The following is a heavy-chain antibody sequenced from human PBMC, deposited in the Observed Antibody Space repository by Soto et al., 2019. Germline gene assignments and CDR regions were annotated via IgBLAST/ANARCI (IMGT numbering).Heavy chain of an antibody. J-gene: IGHJ4*02. CDR2: IYPGDSDT. Sequence: GESLKISCKGSGYSFTSYWIGWVRQMPGKGLEWMGIIYPGDSDTRYSPSFQGQVTISADKSISTAYLQWSSLRAEDTAVYYCARGPICSSTSCRPYYFDYWGQGTLVTVSS. V-gene: IGHV5-51*01. CDR1: GYSFTSYW. D-gene: IGHD2-2*01. CDR3: ARGPICSSTSCRPYYFDY.